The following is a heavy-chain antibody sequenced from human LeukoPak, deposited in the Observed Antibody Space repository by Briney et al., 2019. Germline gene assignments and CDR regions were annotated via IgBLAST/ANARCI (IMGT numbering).Heavy chain of an antibody. Sequence: GGSLRLSCAASGFTFSSYAMSWVRQAPGKGLEWVSAISSSGGSTYYADSVKGRFTISRDNSKNTLYLQMNSLRAEDTAVYYCAKMRTPTAHSGDAFDIWGQGTMVTVSS. J-gene: IGHJ3*02. V-gene: IGHV3-23*01. CDR1: GFTFSSYA. D-gene: IGHD4-17*01. CDR3: AKMRTPTAHSGDAFDI. CDR2: ISSSGGST.